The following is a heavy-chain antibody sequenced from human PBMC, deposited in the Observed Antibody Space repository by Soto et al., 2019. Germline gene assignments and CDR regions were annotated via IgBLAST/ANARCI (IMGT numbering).Heavy chain of an antibody. V-gene: IGHV3-23*01. D-gene: IGHD3-22*01. Sequence: PGGSLRLSCAASGFTFSSYTMSWVRQAPGKGLEWISAVSGSGGSTYYADSVKGRFTISRDNSKDTLYLQMNNLRAEDTAVYYCARGLYFYDNSGYLPFDYWGQGNLVTVSS. CDR2: VSGSGGST. CDR1: GFTFSSYT. CDR3: ARGLYFYDNSGYLPFDY. J-gene: IGHJ4*02.